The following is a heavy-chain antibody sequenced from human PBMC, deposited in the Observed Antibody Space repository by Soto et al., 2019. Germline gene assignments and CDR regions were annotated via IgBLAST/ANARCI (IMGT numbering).Heavy chain of an antibody. Sequence: EVQLVETGGGLIQPGGSLRLSCAASGFTVSSNYMSWVRQAPGKGLEWVSVIYSGGSTYYADSVRGRFTISRDNSKNTLYLQMKSLRAEDTAVYYCARDPTATRPGMDVWGQGTTVTVSS. D-gene: IGHD1-26*01. CDR3: ARDPTATRPGMDV. J-gene: IGHJ6*02. CDR1: GFTVSSNY. V-gene: IGHV3-53*02. CDR2: IYSGGST.